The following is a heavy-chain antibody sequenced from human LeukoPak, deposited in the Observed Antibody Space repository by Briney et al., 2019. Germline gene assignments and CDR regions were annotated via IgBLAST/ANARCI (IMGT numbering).Heavy chain of an antibody. CDR2: IYHSGST. Sequence: SEALSLTCTVSGYSISSGYYWGWIRQPPGKGLEWIGSIYHSGSTYYNPSLKSRVTISVDTSKNHFSLNLSSVTAADTAVYYCASGYSYTRFFDYWGQGPLVTVSS. D-gene: IGHD3-22*01. CDR1: GYSISSGYY. V-gene: IGHV4-38-2*02. CDR3: ASGYSYTRFFDY. J-gene: IGHJ4*02.